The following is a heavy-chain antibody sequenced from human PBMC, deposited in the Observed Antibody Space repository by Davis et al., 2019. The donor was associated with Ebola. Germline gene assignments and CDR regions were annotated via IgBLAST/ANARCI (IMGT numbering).Heavy chain of an antibody. CDR1: GFTVSASF. Sequence: GGSLTLSCAASGFTVSASFMTWVRRLPGQGLEWVSVLYSGGHTDYADSVRGRFTISRDTSKNTLYLQLDRLRADDTAIYYCGRAKGAAAALVDFWGQGTQVTVSS. J-gene: IGHJ4*02. CDR2: LYSGGHT. V-gene: IGHV3-53*01. CDR3: GRAKGAAAALVDF. D-gene: IGHD6-13*01.